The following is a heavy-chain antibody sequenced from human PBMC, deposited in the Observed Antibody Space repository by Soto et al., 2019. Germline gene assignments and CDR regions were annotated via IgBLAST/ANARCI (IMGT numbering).Heavy chain of an antibody. Sequence: GGSLRLSCAASGFICSSYDMSWVRQAPGKGLEWVSTILVDGRTFYVDSVKGRFTISRDTSQNTVYLQMNSLTAGDTALYYCAKATATGGGAFDICGQGTMVTVSS. CDR1: GFICSSYD. V-gene: IGHV3-23*01. J-gene: IGHJ3*02. CDR3: AKATATGGGAFDI. D-gene: IGHD2-8*02. CDR2: ILVDGRT.